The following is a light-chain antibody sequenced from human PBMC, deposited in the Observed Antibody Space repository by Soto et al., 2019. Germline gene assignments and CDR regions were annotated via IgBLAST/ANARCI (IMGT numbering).Light chain of an antibody. Sequence: IQLTQYPSSLSASVGDKVTITCRPSQSIGTFLNWYQLRPGKAPKLLIFVASSLETGVPSRFSGSGSGSLFTLTINKLQPEDSATYSGQQTQSIPTFGQGAKVDI. CDR1: QSIGTF. V-gene: IGKV1-39*01. CDR3: QQTQSIPT. J-gene: IGKJ1*01. CDR2: VAS.